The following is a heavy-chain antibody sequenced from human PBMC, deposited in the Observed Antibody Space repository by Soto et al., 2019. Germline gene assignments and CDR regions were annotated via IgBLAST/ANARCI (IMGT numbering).Heavy chain of an antibody. CDR3: ARVGRDGYSIEYYFDY. V-gene: IGHV4-30-4*01. J-gene: IGHJ4*02. D-gene: IGHD4-4*01. CDR2: IYYSGST. CDR1: GVSISSGDYY. Sequence: SETLSLTCTVSGVSISSGDYYWSWIRQPPGKGLEWIGYIYYSGSTYYNPSLKSRVTISVDTSKNQFSLKLSSVTAADTAVYYCARVGRDGYSIEYYFDYWGQGTLVTVSS.